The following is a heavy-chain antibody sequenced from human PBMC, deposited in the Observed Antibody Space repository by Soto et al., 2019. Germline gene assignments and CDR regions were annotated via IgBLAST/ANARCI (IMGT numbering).Heavy chain of an antibody. CDR2: ISYDGSNK. Sequence: PGGSLRLSCAASGFTFSTYAMSWVRQAPGKGLEWVAVISYDGSNKSYADSVKGRFTISRDNSKNTLYLQMNSLRAEDTAVYYCAKGPVVVMVFAPDYWGQGTLVTVSS. D-gene: IGHD2-8*01. CDR3: AKGPVVVMVFAPDY. J-gene: IGHJ4*02. CDR1: GFTFSTYA. V-gene: IGHV3-30*18.